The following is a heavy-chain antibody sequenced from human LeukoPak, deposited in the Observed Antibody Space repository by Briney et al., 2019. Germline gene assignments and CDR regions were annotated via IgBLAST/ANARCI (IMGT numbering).Heavy chain of an antibody. D-gene: IGHD3-3*01. CDR3: ARDPITIFGVVIARFDY. V-gene: IGHV1-2*02. CDR1: GYTFTGYH. Sequence: ASVKVSCKASGYTFTGYHMHWVRQAPGQGLEWMGWINPNSGGTNYAQKFQGRVTMTRDTSISTAYMELSRLRSDDTAVYYCARDPITIFGVVIARFDYWGQGTLVTVSS. J-gene: IGHJ4*02. CDR2: INPNSGGT.